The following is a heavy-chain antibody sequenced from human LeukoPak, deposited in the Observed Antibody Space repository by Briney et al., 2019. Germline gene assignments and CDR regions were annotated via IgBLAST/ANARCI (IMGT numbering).Heavy chain of an antibody. Sequence: PSETLSLTCTVSGGSINTYYWGWIRQPSGKGLEWIGNIYSSGSTNYNPSLKSRVTISVDTSKNQFSLKLTSETATDTAIYYCARAGGAPHGDYEFDFWGQGILVTVSS. CDR2: IYSSGST. D-gene: IGHD4-17*01. J-gene: IGHJ4*02. CDR3: ARAGGAPHGDYEFDF. V-gene: IGHV4-59*08. CDR1: GGSINTYY.